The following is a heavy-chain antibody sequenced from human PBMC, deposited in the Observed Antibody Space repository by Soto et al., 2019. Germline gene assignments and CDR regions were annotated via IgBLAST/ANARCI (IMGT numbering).Heavy chain of an antibody. D-gene: IGHD1-20*01. CDR3: TTDSYSRITIVRFAD. V-gene: IGHV3-15*07. J-gene: IGHJ4*01. CDR2: VKSTTHGGTT. CDR1: GFTFSNAW. Sequence: GSLRLSCAASGFTFSNAWIIGVRQEPGKGLEWVGRVKSTTHGGTTDYGEPVKGRFAISRDDSNNMVYLQMNSLKIEDTAVYYCTTDSYSRITIVRFADWGHGTLVTVSS.